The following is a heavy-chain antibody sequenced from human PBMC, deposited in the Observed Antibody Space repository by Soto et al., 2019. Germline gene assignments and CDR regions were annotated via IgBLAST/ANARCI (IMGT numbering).Heavy chain of an antibody. V-gene: IGHV4-30-4*02. J-gene: IGHJ4*02. D-gene: IGHD2-21*02. Sequence: SETLSLTWFVSVGSISIGDYYSNWIRQPPGKGLEWIGYIYYSGSTYYNPSLKSRVTMSIDTSKKQFSLKLSSVTAAETAVYYCARVVGHGGNSDFDYWGQGAMVTVAS. CDR3: ARVVGHGGNSDFDY. CDR1: VGSISIGDYY. CDR2: IYYSGST.